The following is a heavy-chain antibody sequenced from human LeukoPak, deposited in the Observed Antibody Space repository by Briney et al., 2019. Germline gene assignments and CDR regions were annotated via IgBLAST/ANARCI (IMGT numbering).Heavy chain of an antibody. V-gene: IGHV4-39*01. CDR2: VYYSGIT. J-gene: IGHJ5*02. Sequence: SETLSLTCTVSGGSISSSSYYWGWIRQPPGKGLEWIGNVYYSGITYYNPSLKSRVTVSVDTSKNQFSLKLSSVTAADTAVYYCARHPAVAGTSWFDPWGQGTLVTVSS. CDR3: ARHPAVAGTSWFDP. CDR1: GGSISSSSYY. D-gene: IGHD6-19*01.